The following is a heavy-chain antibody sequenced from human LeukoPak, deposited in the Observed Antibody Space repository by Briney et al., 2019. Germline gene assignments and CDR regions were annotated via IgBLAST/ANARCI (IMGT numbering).Heavy chain of an antibody. D-gene: IGHD6-19*01. CDR1: GFTVSSNY. J-gene: IGHJ4*02. V-gene: IGHV3-53*01. CDR2: IYSGGST. Sequence: PGGSLRLSCAASGFTVSSNYMSWVRQAPGKGLEWVSVIYSGGSTYYADSVKGRFTISRDNSKNTLYLQMNSLRAEDTAVYYCAREVDSSGWYMYYWGQGTLVTVSS. CDR3: AREVDSSGWYMYY.